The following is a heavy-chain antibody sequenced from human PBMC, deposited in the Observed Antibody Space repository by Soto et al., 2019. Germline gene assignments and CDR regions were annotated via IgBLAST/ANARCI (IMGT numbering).Heavy chain of an antibody. J-gene: IGHJ4*02. CDR2: INHSGST. CDR3: ARGNYDILTGYYSYFDY. Sequence: PSETLSLTCAVYGGSFSGYYWSWIRQPPGKGLEWIGEINHSGSTNYNPSLKSRVTISVDTSKNQFSLKLSSVTAADTAVYYCARGNYDILTGYYSYFDYWGQGTLVTVSS. V-gene: IGHV4-34*01. D-gene: IGHD3-9*01. CDR1: GGSFSGYY.